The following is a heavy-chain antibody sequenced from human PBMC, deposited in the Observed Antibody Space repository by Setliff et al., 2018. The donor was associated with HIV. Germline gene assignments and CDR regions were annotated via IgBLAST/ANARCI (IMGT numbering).Heavy chain of an antibody. Sequence: SETLSLTCTVSGGSISSGGYYWSWIRQHPGKGLEWIGYIYYSGSTYYNPSLKSRVTISVDTSKNQFSLKLSSVTAADTAVYYCARRGYSSGYFDYWGQGTLVTVSS. J-gene: IGHJ4*02. CDR1: GGSISSGGYY. CDR3: ARRGYSSGYFDY. D-gene: IGHD6-19*01. V-gene: IGHV4-31*03. CDR2: IYYSGST.